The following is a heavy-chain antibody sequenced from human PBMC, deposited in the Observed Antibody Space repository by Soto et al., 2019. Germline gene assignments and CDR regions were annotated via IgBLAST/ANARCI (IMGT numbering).Heavy chain of an antibody. D-gene: IGHD3-22*01. CDR2: IHTRVII. CDR1: NASLSSFY. Sequence: QVQLQESGPGLLKPSETLSLTCTVSNASLSSFYWSWVRQPAGKGLEWIGRIHTRVIINYHPSRTGRVIMSLDTSKNQFFLRMSSVTAADTGVYYCARGHSARSGYYDVAWGKGIQVTVSS. V-gene: IGHV4-4*07. CDR3: ARGHSARSGYYDVA. J-gene: IGHJ4*02.